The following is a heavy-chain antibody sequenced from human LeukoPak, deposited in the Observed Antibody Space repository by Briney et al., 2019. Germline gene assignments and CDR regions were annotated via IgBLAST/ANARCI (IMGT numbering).Heavy chain of an antibody. Sequence: SETLSLTRTVSGGSISSSSYYWGWIRQPPGRGLEWIGSIYYSGSTYYNPSPKSRVTISVDTSKNQFSLKLSSVTAADTAVYYCARFRWFGDYYFDYWGQGTLVTVSS. CDR2: IYYSGST. CDR1: GGSISSSSYY. D-gene: IGHD3-10*01. CDR3: ARFRWFGDYYFDY. J-gene: IGHJ4*02. V-gene: IGHV4-39*07.